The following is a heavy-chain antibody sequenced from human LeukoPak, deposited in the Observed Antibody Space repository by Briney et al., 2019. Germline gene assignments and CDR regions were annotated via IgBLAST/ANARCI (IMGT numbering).Heavy chain of an antibody. J-gene: IGHJ4*02. Sequence: GGSLRLSCAASGFTLSSYAMSWVRQAPGKGLEWVSAISGSGGSTYYVDSVKGRFTISRDNSKNTLYLQMNSLRAEDTAVYYCATYYDILTGYYFYWGQGTLVTVSS. CDR3: ATYYDILTGYYFY. V-gene: IGHV3-23*01. D-gene: IGHD3-9*01. CDR2: ISGSGGST. CDR1: GFTLSSYA.